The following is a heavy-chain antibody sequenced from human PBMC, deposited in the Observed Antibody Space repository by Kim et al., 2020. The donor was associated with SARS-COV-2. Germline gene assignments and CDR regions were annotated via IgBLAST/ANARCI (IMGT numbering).Heavy chain of an antibody. CDR1: GGTFSSYT. V-gene: IGHV1-69*13. CDR2: IIPIFHTS. D-gene: IGHD3-16*01. J-gene: IGHJ6*02. Sequence: SVKVSCKASGGTFSSYTISWVRQAPGQELEWMGGIIPIFHTSNYAQKFQGRVTISADESRSTAYMELSGLRSDDTAVYYCARGLGVDTTSSLPYYYFYAMAVWGQGTTVTVSS. CDR3: ARGLGVDTTSSLPYYYFYAMAV.